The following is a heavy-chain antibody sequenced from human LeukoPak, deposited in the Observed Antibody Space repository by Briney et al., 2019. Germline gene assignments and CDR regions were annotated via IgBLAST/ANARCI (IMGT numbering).Heavy chain of an antibody. Sequence: GGSLRLSCAASGFTFSSYAMGWVCQAPGKGLEWVSAISGSGGSTYYADSVKGRFTISRDNSKNTLYLQMNSLRAEDTAVYYCAKVDRAPWIQLWLTLDYWGQGTLVTVSS. V-gene: IGHV3-23*01. D-gene: IGHD5-18*01. CDR1: GFTFSSYA. J-gene: IGHJ4*02. CDR3: AKVDRAPWIQLWLTLDY. CDR2: ISGSGGST.